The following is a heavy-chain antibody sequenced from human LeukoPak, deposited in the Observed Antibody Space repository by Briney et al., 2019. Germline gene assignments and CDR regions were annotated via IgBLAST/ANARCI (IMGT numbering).Heavy chain of an antibody. CDR2: MNPNSGNT. D-gene: IGHD3-10*01. J-gene: IGHJ4*02. CDR3: ARGLTLYRGVRGVIPSTGY. V-gene: IGHV1-8*01. CDR1: GYTFTSYD. Sequence: GASVKVSCKASGYTFTSYDINWVRQATGQGLEWMGWMNPNSGNTGYAQKFQGRVTMTRNTSISTAYMELSSLRSEDTAVYYCARGLTLYRGVRGVIPSTGYWGQGTLVTVSS.